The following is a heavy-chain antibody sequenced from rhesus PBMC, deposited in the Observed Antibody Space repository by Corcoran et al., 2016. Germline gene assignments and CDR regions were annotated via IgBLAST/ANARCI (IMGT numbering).Heavy chain of an antibody. Sequence: QVQLQESGPELVKPSTTLSLTCAVSGGSISSTYWSWVRQPPGKGLEWIGYFGGRSGSTNYNPALKSRVTISTDTSKNQFPLKLSSVTAADTAVYYCARREVTTGVGDYWGQGVLVTVSS. J-gene: IGHJ4*01. V-gene: IGHV4-165*01. CDR1: GGSISSTY. CDR3: ARREVTTGVGDY. D-gene: IGHD4-23*01. CDR2: FGGRSGST.